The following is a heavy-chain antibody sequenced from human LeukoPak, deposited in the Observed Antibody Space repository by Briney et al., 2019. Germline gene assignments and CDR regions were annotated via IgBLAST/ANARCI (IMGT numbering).Heavy chain of an antibody. J-gene: IGHJ4*02. CDR3: AKDFTHYFDY. CDR1: GFTFSSYG. Sequence: PGRSLRLSCAASGFTFSSYGMHWVRQAPGKGLEWVAVISYDGSNKYYEDSVKGRFTISRDNSKNTLYLQMNSLRAEDTAVYYCAKDFTHYFDYWGQGTLVTVSS. V-gene: IGHV3-30*18. CDR2: ISYDGSNK.